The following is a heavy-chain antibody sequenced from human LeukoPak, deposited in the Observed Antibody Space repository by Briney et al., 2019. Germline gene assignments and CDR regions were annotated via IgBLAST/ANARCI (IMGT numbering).Heavy chain of an antibody. CDR2: IDSDGSST. Sequence: GGSLRLSCAASGFAFSGYWMHWVRQAPGKGLVWVSRIDSDGSSTTYADSVKGRFTISRDNAKNTPYLQMNSLRAEDTAVYYCARASYISSWYFDYWGQGTLVTVSS. J-gene: IGHJ4*02. CDR3: ARASYISSWYFDY. CDR1: GFAFSGYW. V-gene: IGHV3-74*01. D-gene: IGHD6-13*01.